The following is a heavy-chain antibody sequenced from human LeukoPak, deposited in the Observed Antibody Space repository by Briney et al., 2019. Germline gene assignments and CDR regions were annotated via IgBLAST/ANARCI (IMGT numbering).Heavy chain of an antibody. Sequence: ASVKVSCKASGYTFTSYGISWVRQAPGQGLEWMGWISAYNGNTNYAQKLQGRVTMTTDTSTSTAYMEPRSLRSDDTAVYYCARDLRDTAMDLFDYWGQGTLVTVSS. V-gene: IGHV1-18*01. D-gene: IGHD5-18*01. CDR1: GYTFTSYG. CDR3: ARDLRDTAMDLFDY. J-gene: IGHJ4*02. CDR2: ISAYNGNT.